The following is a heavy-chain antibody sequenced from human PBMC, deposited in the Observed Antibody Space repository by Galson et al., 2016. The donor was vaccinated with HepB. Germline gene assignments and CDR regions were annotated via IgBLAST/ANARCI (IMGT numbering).Heavy chain of an antibody. Sequence: SLRLSCAASGFTFSSHWMHWVRQAPGKGLVWVSRIDSDGSDIRYADSVRGRFTISRDNAKNTLYLQMNSLRAEDTAVYYYARDQRSSLDYWGQGTLVTVSS. CDR3: ARDQRSSLDY. CDR1: GFTFSSHW. CDR2: IDSDGSDI. D-gene: IGHD6-19*01. J-gene: IGHJ4*02. V-gene: IGHV3-74*01.